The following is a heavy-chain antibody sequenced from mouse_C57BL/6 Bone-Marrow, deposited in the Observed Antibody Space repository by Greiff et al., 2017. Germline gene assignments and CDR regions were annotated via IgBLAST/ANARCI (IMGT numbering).Heavy chain of an antibody. Sequence: QVQLQQPGAELVKPGASVKLSCKASGYTFTSYWMHWVKQRPGQGLEWIGMIHPNSGSTNYNEKFKSKATLTVDKSSSTAYMQLSSLTSEDSAVYYCARKRTGKGFAYWGQGTLVTVSA. V-gene: IGHV1-64*01. CDR1: GYTFTSYW. J-gene: IGHJ3*01. CDR2: IHPNSGST. D-gene: IGHD4-1*01. CDR3: ARKRTGKGFAY.